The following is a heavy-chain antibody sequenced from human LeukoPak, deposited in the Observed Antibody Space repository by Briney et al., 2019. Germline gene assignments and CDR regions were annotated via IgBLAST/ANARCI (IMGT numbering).Heavy chain of an antibody. V-gene: IGHV3-48*03. J-gene: IGHJ6*03. CDR1: GFTFRNYE. Sequence: PGGSLRLSCAAFGFTFRNYEMNWVRQAPGKGLEWLSYLNPGSSVIYYAASVRGRFTISRDNAKNSLYLQMNSLRAEDTAVYYCARQRLRGYPYYSYFPTDVWGKGTTVTVSS. CDR3: ARQRLRGYPYYSYFPTDV. D-gene: IGHD1-1*01. CDR2: LNPGSSVI.